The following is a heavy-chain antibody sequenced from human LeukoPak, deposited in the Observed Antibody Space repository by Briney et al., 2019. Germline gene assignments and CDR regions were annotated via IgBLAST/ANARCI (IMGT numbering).Heavy chain of an antibody. V-gene: IGHV4-59*01. D-gene: IGHD6-6*01. CDR1: GAAMTSYH. CDR3: ARDLTGLRGGTFIAARPQLGYYYYYGMDV. CDR2: IYHRANT. Sequence: SETLSLTCIVSGAAMTSYHWNWIRQTPGKRLEWIGYIYHRANTNFITSYSSSLKSRVTISVDTSKNQFSLKLSSVTAADTAVYYCARDLTGLRGGTFIAARPQLGYYYYYGMDVWGQGTTVTVSS. J-gene: IGHJ6*02.